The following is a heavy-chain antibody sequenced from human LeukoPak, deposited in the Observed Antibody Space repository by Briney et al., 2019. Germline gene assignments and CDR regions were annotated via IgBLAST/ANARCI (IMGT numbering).Heavy chain of an antibody. D-gene: IGHD5-24*01. CDR1: GYRFIGYW. V-gene: IGHV5-51*01. CDR3: ARSEMSTFFNF. Sequence: GESLKISCQGSGYRFIGYWIGWVRQVPGKGLEWLGIIYPGDSDTKYRPSLQGQVTISVDKSINTAYLQWSGLKASDTAIYYCARSEMSTFFNFWGQGTLVTVSS. J-gene: IGHJ4*02. CDR2: IYPGDSDT.